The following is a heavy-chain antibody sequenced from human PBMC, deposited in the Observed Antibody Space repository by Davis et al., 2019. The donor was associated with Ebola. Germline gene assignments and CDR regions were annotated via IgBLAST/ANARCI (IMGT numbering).Heavy chain of an antibody. CDR3: AKDQFPSHFYYYGMDV. V-gene: IGHV3-11*05. CDR2: ISSSSSYT. CDR1: GFTFSDYY. J-gene: IGHJ6*02. Sequence: GESLKISCAASGFTFSDYYMSWIRQAPGKGLEWVSYISSSSSYTNYADSVKGRFTISRDNAKNSLYLQMNSLRAEDTALYYCAKDQFPSHFYYYGMDVWGQGTTVTVSS. D-gene: IGHD2-21*01.